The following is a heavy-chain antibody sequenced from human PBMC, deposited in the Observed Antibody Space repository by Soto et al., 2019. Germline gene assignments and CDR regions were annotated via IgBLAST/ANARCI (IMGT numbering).Heavy chain of an antibody. J-gene: IGHJ4*02. CDR2: IRSKAYGGTT. CDR3: TSDYDSRVYDLGQLDS. V-gene: IGHV3-49*04. CDR1: EDCCDDYA. D-gene: IGHD3-22*01. Sequence: GRTIKISSTIYEDCCDDYAMSCVRQASGKRLEWVGFIRSKAYGGTTQYAASVKGRFTISRDDSKSIAYLQMNSRKTEDTAVYYGTSDYDSRVYDLGQLDSWGEGT.